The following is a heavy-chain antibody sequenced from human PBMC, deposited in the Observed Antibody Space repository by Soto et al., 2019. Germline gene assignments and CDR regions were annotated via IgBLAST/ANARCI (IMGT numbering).Heavy chain of an antibody. CDR1: GFTFSSYG. Sequence: GGSLRLSCAASGFTFSSYGMHWVRQAPGKGLEWVAVIWYDGSNKYYADSVKGRFTISRDNSKNTLYLQMNSLRAEDTAVYYCARNYDSWSGPFDYWGQGTLVTVSS. J-gene: IGHJ4*02. CDR3: ARNYDSWSGPFDY. V-gene: IGHV3-33*01. CDR2: IWYDGSNK. D-gene: IGHD3-3*01.